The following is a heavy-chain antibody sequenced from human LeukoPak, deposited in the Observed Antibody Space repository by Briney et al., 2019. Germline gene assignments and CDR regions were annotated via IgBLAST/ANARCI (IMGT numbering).Heavy chain of an antibody. V-gene: IGHV3-66*01. CDR3: ARGTTLLPDFDY. CDR2: IYSGDST. Sequence: GGSLRLSCAASGFTVISSYMTWVRQAPGKGLEWVSVIYSGDSTYYAASVKGRFTISRDNSKNTLYLQMNSLTAEDTAVYYCARGTTLLPDFDYWGQGTLVTVSS. CDR1: GFTVISSY. D-gene: IGHD3-22*01. J-gene: IGHJ4*02.